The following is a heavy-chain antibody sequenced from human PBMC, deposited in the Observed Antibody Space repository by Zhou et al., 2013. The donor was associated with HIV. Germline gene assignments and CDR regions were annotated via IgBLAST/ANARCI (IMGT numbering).Heavy chain of an antibody. CDR1: GGTFSSYA. CDR2: IIPILGIA. CDR3: ARDSIAAAGTPHDY. J-gene: IGHJ4*02. D-gene: IGHD6-13*01. Sequence: VQSGAEVKKPGSSVKVSCKASGGTFSSYAISWVRQAPGQGLEWMGRIIPILGIANYAQKFQGRVTITADKSTSTAYMELSSLRSEDTAVYYCARDSIAAAGTPHDYWGQGTLVTVSS. V-gene: IGHV1-69*04.